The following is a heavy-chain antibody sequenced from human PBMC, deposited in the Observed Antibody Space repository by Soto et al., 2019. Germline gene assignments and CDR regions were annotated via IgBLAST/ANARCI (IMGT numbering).Heavy chain of an antibody. D-gene: IGHD3-10*01. CDR3: ARENNVLPGGYFDY. V-gene: IGHV4-30-2*01. Sequence: QLQLQESGSGLVKPSQTLSLTCAVSGGSISSGGYSWSWIRQPPGKGLEWIGYIYHRGSTYYNTSLKSRVTISVDRSKNQFSLKLSSVTAADTAVYYCARENNVLPGGYFDYWGQGTLVTVSS. CDR2: IYHRGST. J-gene: IGHJ4*02. CDR1: GGSISSGGYS.